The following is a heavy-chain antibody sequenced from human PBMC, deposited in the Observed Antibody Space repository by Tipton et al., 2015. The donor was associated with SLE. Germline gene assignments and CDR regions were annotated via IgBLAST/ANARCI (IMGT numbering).Heavy chain of an antibody. Sequence: TLSLTCTVSGGSISSSSYYWGWIRQPPGKGLQWIGSIYHSGSTNYNPSLKSRVTISVDKSKNQFSLKLTSVTAADTAVYYCTRDEVRTTVFGMERMPFDYWGQGTLVTVSS. D-gene: IGHD3-3*01. J-gene: IGHJ4*02. CDR1: GGSISSSSYY. V-gene: IGHV4-39*07. CDR3: TRDEVRTTVFGMERMPFDY. CDR2: IYHSGST.